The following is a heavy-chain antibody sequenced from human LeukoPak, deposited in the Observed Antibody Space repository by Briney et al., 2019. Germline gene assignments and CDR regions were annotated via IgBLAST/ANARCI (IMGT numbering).Heavy chain of an antibody. Sequence: PSETLSLTCTVSGGSISSYYWSWIRQPPGKGLEWIGYIYYSGSTNYNPSLKSRVTISVDTSKNQFSLKLSSVTAADTAVYYCARISRDGYLKRYFDYWGQGTLVTVSS. D-gene: IGHD5-24*01. J-gene: IGHJ4*02. CDR1: GGSISSYY. CDR3: ARISRDGYLKRYFDY. V-gene: IGHV4-59*08. CDR2: IYYSGST.